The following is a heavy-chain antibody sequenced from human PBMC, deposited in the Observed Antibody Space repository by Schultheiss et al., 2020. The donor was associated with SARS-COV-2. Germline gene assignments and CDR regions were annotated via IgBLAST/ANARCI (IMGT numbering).Heavy chain of an antibody. V-gene: IGHV4-31*03. Sequence: SETLSLTRTVSGGSISSGGYYWTWIRQHPGKGLEWIGYIYYSGSTYYNPSLKSRVTISIDTSKNQFSLKMSSVTAADTAVYYCARGAEPGLGYWGQGTLVTVSS. CDR2: IYYSGST. J-gene: IGHJ4*02. CDR3: ARGAEPGLGY. D-gene: IGHD1-14*01. CDR1: GGSISSGGYY.